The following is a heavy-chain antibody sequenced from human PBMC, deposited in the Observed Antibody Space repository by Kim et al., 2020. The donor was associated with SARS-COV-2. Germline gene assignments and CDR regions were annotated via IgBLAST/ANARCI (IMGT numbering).Heavy chain of an antibody. Sequence: SETLSLTCTVSGGSISTYYWSWIRQPPGKGLEWIGYVYNTGSTNYNPSLKTRVTISVDTSKNQFSLKLSSVTAADTAVYYCARGYGSGTSDVFDIWGQGTMVTVSS. CDR3: ARGYGSGTSDVFDI. CDR2: VYNTGST. D-gene: IGHD3-10*01. V-gene: IGHV4-59*01. CDR1: GGSISTYY. J-gene: IGHJ3*02.